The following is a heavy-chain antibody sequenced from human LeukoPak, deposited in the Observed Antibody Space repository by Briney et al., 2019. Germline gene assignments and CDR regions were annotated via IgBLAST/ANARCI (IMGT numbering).Heavy chain of an antibody. CDR3: ARSRYYDSSGYRYFQH. J-gene: IGHJ1*01. CDR2: INHSGST. CDR1: GVSFSGYY. D-gene: IGHD3-22*01. V-gene: IGHV4-34*01. Sequence: SETLSLTCAVYGVSFSGYYWSWIRQPPGKGLEWIGEINHSGSTNYNPSLKSRVTISVDTYKNQFSLKLSSVTAADTAVYYCARSRYYDSSGYRYFQHWGEGTLVTVSS.